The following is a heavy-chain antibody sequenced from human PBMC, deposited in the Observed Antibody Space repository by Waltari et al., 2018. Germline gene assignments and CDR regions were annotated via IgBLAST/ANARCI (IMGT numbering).Heavy chain of an antibody. D-gene: IGHD7-27*01. CDR3: TKGWGDY. Sequence: EGQLLESGGGLVQPGGSLRLTCAASGFTLTTYAMGWVRQPPGKGLEGVSVMVGGGDSTYYADAVKGRFTIARESSKNTLYLQMNSLRARDTAVYYCTKGWGDYWGQGTLVTVFS. CDR2: MVGGGDST. CDR1: GFTLTTYA. V-gene: IGHV3-23*01. J-gene: IGHJ4*02.